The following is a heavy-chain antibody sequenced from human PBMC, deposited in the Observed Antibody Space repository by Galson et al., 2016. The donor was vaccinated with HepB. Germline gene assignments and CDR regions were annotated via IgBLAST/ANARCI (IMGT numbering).Heavy chain of an antibody. CDR3: ARELGRSAFDL. CDR1: GFTFSRSG. V-gene: IGHV3-48*02. D-gene: IGHD3-10*01. CDR2: ISSIVSTI. Sequence: SLRLSCAGSGFTFSRSGLNWVRQAPGKGLQWISYISSIVSTIYYADSVMGRFTISKDNAKNSVYLQMNSLRDDDTAVYYCARELGRSAFDLWGQGTMVTVSS. J-gene: IGHJ3*01.